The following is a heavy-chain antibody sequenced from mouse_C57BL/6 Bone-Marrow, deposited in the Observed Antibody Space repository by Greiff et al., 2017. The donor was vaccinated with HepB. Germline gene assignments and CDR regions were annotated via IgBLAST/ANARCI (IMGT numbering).Heavy chain of an antibody. J-gene: IGHJ4*01. CDR1: GYTFTDYY. D-gene: IGHD3-2*02. CDR3: ARGGDSSGYVAMDY. CDR2: INPNNGGT. Sequence: VQLQQSGPELVKPGASVKISCKASGYTFTDYYMNWVKQSHGKSLEWIGDINPNNGGTSYNQKFKGKATLTVDKSSSTAYMELRSLTSEDSAVYYCARGGDSSGYVAMDYWGQGTSVTVSS. V-gene: IGHV1-26*01.